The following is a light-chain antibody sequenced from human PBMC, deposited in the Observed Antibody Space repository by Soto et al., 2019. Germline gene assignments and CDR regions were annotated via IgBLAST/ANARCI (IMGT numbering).Light chain of an antibody. V-gene: IGLV2-14*01. CDR3: SSYTSSSTLYV. CDR2: EVS. J-gene: IGLJ1*01. Sequence: QSALTQPASVSGSPGQSITISCTGTSGDVGGYVYVSWYQQHPGKAPKLMIYEVSNRPSGVSNRFSGPKSGNTASLTISGLQAEDEADYYCSSYTSSSTLYVFGTGTKLTVL. CDR1: SGDVGGYVY.